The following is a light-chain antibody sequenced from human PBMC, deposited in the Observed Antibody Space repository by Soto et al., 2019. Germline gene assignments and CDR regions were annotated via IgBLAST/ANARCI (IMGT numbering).Light chain of an antibody. V-gene: IGKV3-20*01. CDR3: QQYGSSPPYT. CDR2: AAS. CDR1: QSVSSSY. J-gene: IGKJ2*01. Sequence: EIVLTQSPGTLSLSPGERATLSCRASQSVSSSYLAWYQQKPGQAPRLLIYAASSRATGIPDRFSGSGSGTDFPLTISSLEPEDFAVYYCQQYGSSPPYTFGQGTKLEIK.